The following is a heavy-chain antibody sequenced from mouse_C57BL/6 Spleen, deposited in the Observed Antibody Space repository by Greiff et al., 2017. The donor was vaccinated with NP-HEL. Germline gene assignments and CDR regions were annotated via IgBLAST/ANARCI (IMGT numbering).Heavy chain of an antibody. CDR1: GYAFSSSW. D-gene: IGHD3-3*01. J-gene: IGHJ3*01. CDR3: ARARVLGLFAY. Sequence: QVQLQQSGPELVKPGASVKISCKASGYAFSSSWMNWVKQRPGKGLEWIGRIYPGDGDTNYNGKFKGKATLTADKSSSTAYMQLSSLTSEDSAVYFCARARVLGLFAYWGQGTLVTVSA. V-gene: IGHV1-82*01. CDR2: IYPGDGDT.